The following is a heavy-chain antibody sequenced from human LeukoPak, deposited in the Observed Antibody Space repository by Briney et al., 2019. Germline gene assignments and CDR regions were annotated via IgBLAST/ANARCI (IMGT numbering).Heavy chain of an antibody. CDR3: ARKGGYYDSSGYYSGFDY. Sequence: SETLSLTCTVSGGSISSSSYYWGWIRQPPGTGLEWIGSIYYSGSTYYNPSLKSRVTISVDTSKNQFSLKLSSVTAADTAVYYCARKGGYYDSSGYYSGFDYWGQGTLVTVSS. J-gene: IGHJ4*02. CDR1: GGSISSSSYY. CDR2: IYYSGST. D-gene: IGHD3-22*01. V-gene: IGHV4-39*01.